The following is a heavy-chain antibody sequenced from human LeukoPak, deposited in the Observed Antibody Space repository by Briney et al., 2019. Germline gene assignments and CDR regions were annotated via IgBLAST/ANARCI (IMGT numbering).Heavy chain of an antibody. J-gene: IGHJ4*02. CDR3: ARETPSRYFDY. CDR1: GYTLTTYD. D-gene: IGHD4-23*01. V-gene: IGHV1-8*01. Sequence: GASVKVSCKASGYTLTTYDINWVRQAPGQGLEWMGWMNPNSGKTGYAQKFQDRITITRNTSISTAYMELSSLGSEDTAVYYCARETPSRYFDYWGQGTPVTVSS. CDR2: MNPNSGKT.